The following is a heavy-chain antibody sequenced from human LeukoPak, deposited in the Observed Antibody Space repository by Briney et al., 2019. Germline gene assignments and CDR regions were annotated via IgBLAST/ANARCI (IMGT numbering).Heavy chain of an antibody. J-gene: IGHJ4*02. V-gene: IGHV4-39*01. CDR1: GGSISSSSYY. D-gene: IGHD5-12*01. CDR3: ARHYTSRDGYNVYFDY. CDR2: IYYSGST. Sequence: SETLSLTCTVSGGSISSSSYYWGWIRQPPGKGLEWIGSIYYSGSTYYNPSLKSRVTISVDTSKNQFSLKLSSVTAADTAVYYCARHYTSRDGYNVYFDYWGQGTLVTVSS.